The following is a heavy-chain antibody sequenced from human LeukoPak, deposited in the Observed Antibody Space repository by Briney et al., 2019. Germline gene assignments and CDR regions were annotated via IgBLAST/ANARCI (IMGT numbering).Heavy chain of an antibody. CDR2: ISPTGSTT. D-gene: IGHD4-17*01. CDR3: ASSYGAYAEFDY. J-gene: IGHJ4*02. V-gene: IGHV3-74*01. Sequence: GGSLRLSCTASGFSFSGHWMHWARQLPGKGLVWVSRISPTGSTTSYADSVKGRFTISRDNAKNSLYLQMNSLRAEDTAVYYCASSYGAYAEFDYWGQGTLVTVSS. CDR1: GFSFSGHW.